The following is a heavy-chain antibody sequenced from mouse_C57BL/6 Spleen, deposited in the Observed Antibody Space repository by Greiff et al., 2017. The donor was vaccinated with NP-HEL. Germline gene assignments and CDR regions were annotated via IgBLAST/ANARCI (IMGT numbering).Heavy chain of an antibody. CDR1: GYSITSGYY. D-gene: IGHD3-3*01. V-gene: IGHV3-6*01. Sequence: EVQLVESGPGLVKPSQSLSLTCSVTGYSITSGYYWNWIRQFPGNKLEWMGYIRYDGSNNYNPSLKNRISITRDTSKNQFFLKLNSVTTEDTATYYCARGEGGREDFYYAMDYWGQGTSVTVSS. J-gene: IGHJ4*01. CDR3: ARGEGGREDFYYAMDY. CDR2: IRYDGSN.